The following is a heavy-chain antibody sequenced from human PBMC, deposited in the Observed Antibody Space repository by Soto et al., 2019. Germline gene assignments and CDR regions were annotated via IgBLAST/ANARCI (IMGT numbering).Heavy chain of an antibody. Sequence: EVQLVESGGVLVQPGGSLRLSCAASGFTVSSNYMSWVRQAPGKGLEWVSVISSGGSTYYADSVNGRFTISRDNSKNTLYLQMNSLRAEDTAVYYCARAKTYYYDSSGYYHNWGQGTLFTVSS. J-gene: IGHJ4*02. CDR2: ISSGGST. CDR1: GFTVSSNY. CDR3: ARAKTYYYDSSGYYHN. V-gene: IGHV3-66*01. D-gene: IGHD3-22*01.